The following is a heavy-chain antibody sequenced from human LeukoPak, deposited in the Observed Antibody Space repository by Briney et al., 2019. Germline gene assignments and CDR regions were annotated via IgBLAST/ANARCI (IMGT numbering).Heavy chain of an antibody. CDR3: ARTKVRGRFDY. Sequence: SETLSLTCAVYGGSFSGYHWSWIRQPPGKGLEWIGEINHSGSTNYNPSLKSRVTISVDTSKNQFSLKLSSVTAADTAVYYCARTKVRGRFDYWGQGTLVTVSS. J-gene: IGHJ4*02. D-gene: IGHD3-10*01. CDR1: GGSFSGYH. CDR2: INHSGST. V-gene: IGHV4-34*01.